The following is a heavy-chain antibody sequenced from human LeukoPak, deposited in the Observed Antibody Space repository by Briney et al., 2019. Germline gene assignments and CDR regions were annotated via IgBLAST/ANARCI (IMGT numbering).Heavy chain of an antibody. CDR1: GFTFSIYS. CDR3: ATKLDLDF. J-gene: IGHJ4*02. D-gene: IGHD3/OR15-3a*01. V-gene: IGHV3-21*01. Sequence: PGGSLRLSCAPSGFTFSIYSMNWVRRAPGRGLEGVSSISSSSSYIYYADSVKGRFTISRDNAKNLLYLQMNSLRAEDTAVYYCATKLDLDFWGQGTLVTVSS. CDR2: ISSSSSYI.